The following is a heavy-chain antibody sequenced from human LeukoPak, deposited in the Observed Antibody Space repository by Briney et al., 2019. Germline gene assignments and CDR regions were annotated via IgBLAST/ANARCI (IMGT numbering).Heavy chain of an antibody. V-gene: IGHV3-30*02. D-gene: IGHD3-9*01. J-gene: IGHJ4*02. Sequence: GGSLRLSCAASGFTFSSYGMHRVRQAPGKGLEWVAFIRYDGSNKYYADSVKGRFTISRDNSKNTLYLQMNSLRAEDTAVYYCAKVKPRYFDWFDENYFDYWGQGTLVTVSS. CDR2: IRYDGSNK. CDR1: GFTFSSYG. CDR3: AKVKPRYFDWFDENYFDY.